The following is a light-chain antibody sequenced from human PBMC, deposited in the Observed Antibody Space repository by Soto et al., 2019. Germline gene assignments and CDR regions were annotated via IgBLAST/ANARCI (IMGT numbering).Light chain of an antibody. CDR3: QKDNGALT. CDR2: AAS. CDR1: QGISNY. Sequence: DSQMTQSPSSLSASVGDRVTITCRASQGISNYLAGYQQKPRKVPKLLSYAASTLQSGVPSRFSGSGSGTDFTLTISSLLPEDVAIYYCQKDNGALTFGGGTKGDIK. J-gene: IGKJ4*01. V-gene: IGKV1-27*01.